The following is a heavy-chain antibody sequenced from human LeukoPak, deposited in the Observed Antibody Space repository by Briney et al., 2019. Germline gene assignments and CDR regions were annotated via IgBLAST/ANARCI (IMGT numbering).Heavy chain of an antibody. V-gene: IGHV3-21*04. CDR1: GFTFSSYA. D-gene: IGHD3-10*01. J-gene: IGHJ5*02. CDR2: ISSSGSTI. CDR3: ARDPGGFGPPLDWFDP. Sequence: GGSLRLSCAASGFTFSSYAMSWVRQAPGKGLEWVSAISSSGSTIYYADSVKGRFTISRDNAKNSLYLQMNSLRAEDTAVYYCARDPGGFGPPLDWFDPWGQGTLVTVSS.